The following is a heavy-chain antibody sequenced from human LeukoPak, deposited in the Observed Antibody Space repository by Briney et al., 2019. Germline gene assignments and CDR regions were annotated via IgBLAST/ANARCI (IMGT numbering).Heavy chain of an antibody. V-gene: IGHV3-23*01. CDR2: ISGSGGST. J-gene: IGHJ6*02. CDR1: GFTFSSYA. D-gene: IGHD3-3*01. CDR3: ARNVLRVVDYYYYGMDV. Sequence: PGGSLRLFCAASGFTFSSYAMSWVHQAPGKGLELVSAISGSGGSTYYADSVKGRFTISRDNSKHTLYLQMNSLRAEDTAVYYCARNVLRVVDYYYYGMDVWGQGTTVTVSS.